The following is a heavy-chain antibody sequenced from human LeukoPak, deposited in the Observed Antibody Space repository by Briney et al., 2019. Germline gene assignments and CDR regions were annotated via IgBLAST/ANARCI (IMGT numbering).Heavy chain of an antibody. CDR2: ISGSGGST. CDR3: AKDDRIQTRRYSYNY. V-gene: IGHV3-23*01. CDR1: GFTFSNAW. D-gene: IGHD5-18*01. J-gene: IGHJ4*02. Sequence: PGGSLRLSCAASGFTFSNAWMSWVRQAPGKGLEWVSVISGSGGSTSYADSVKGRFTISRDNSMNTLYLQMNSLRAEDTAVYYCAKDDRIQTRRYSYNYWGQGTLVTVSS.